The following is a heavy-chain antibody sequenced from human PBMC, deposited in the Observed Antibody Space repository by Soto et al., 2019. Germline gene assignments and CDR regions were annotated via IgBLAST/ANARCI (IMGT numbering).Heavy chain of an antibody. V-gene: IGHV3-49*03. CDR3: TIRYSYGYVLPYYYGMDV. CDR1: GFTFGDYA. Sequence: GGSLRLSCTASGFTFGDYAMSWFRQAPGKGLEWVGFIRSKAYGGTTEYAASVKGRFTISRDDSKSIAYLQMNSLKTEDTAVYYCTIRYSYGYVLPYYYGMDVWGQGTTVTVSS. CDR2: IRSKAYGGTT. D-gene: IGHD5-18*01. J-gene: IGHJ6*02.